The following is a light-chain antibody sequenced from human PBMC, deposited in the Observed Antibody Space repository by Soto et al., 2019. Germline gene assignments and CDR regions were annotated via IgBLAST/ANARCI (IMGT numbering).Light chain of an antibody. CDR3: SSYSISTAYL. CDR2: DNN. V-gene: IGLV1-51*01. CDR1: SSNIGNNY. J-gene: IGLJ1*01. Sequence: QSVLTQPPSVSAAPGQRVTISCSGRSSNIGNNYVSWYQQLPGTAPKLLIYDNNNRPSGIPDRFSGSKSGTSATLDITGLQTGDEADYYCSSYSISTAYLFGTGTKLTVL.